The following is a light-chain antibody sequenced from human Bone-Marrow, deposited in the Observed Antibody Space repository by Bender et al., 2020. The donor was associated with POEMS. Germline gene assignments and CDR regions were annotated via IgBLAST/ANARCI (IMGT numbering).Light chain of an antibody. J-gene: IGLJ1*01. Sequence: QSALTQPPSASGSPGQSVTISCTGTSSDIGGYNYVSWYQHHPGKAPKLIIYEVNKRPAGVPDRFSGSKAGNTASLTVSGLQAEDEADYFCSSYAGTNNVFGTGTKVTVL. V-gene: IGLV2-8*01. CDR3: SSYAGTNNV. CDR1: SSDIGGYNY. CDR2: EVN.